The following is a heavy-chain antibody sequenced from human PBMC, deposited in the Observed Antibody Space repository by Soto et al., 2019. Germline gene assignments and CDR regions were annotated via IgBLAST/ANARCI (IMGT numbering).Heavy chain of an antibody. J-gene: IGHJ4*02. CDR3: ALALGPTTGLDY. Sequence: QVQLQESGPGLVKPSQTLSLTCSVSGASTVSHYHWTWIRQPPGKGLQWIGYIFNSGTTFYNPSLTSRLSISTDPSGNHFSLELRSVTAADTAVYYCALALGPTTGLDYWGQGTLVTVSS. V-gene: IGHV4-31*02. CDR2: IFNSGTT. D-gene: IGHD1-26*01. CDR1: GASTVSHYH.